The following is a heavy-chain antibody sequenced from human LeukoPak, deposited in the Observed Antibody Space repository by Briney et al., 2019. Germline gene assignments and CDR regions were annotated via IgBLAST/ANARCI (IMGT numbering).Heavy chain of an antibody. J-gene: IGHJ3*02. D-gene: IGHD6-13*01. CDR1: GGSISSSSYY. V-gene: IGHV4-39*07. CDR2: IYYSGST. CDR3: ARLGIAAAGDAFDI. Sequence: SETLSLTCTVSGGSISSSSYYWGWIRQPPGKGLEWIGSIYYSGSTYYNPSLKSRVTISVDTSKNQFSLKLSSVTAADTAVYYCARLGIAAAGDAFDIWGQGTMVTVSS.